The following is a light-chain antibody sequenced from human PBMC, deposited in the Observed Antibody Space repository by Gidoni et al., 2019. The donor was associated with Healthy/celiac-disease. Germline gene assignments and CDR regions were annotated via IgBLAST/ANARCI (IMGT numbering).Light chain of an antibody. Sequence: QSALTQPASVSGSPGQSITISCTGTSSDVGGYNYVSWYQHPPGKAPKRMIYDVSNRPSGVSNRFSGSKSGNTASLTISGLQAEDEADYYCSSYTSSSTWVFGGGTKLTVL. J-gene: IGLJ3*02. CDR1: SSDVGGYNY. CDR3: SSYTSSSTWV. CDR2: DVS. V-gene: IGLV2-14*03.